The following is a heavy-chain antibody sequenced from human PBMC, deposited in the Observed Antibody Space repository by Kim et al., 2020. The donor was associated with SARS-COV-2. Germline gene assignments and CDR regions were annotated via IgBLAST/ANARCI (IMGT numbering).Heavy chain of an antibody. D-gene: IGHD6-13*01. V-gene: IGHV4-30-4*01. CDR3: AREGGIAAAGSGAFDI. CDR1: GGSISSGDYY. Sequence: SETLSLTCTVSGGSISSGDYYWSWIRQPPGKGLEWIGYIYYSGSTYYNPSLKSRVTISVDTSKNQFSLKLSSVTAADTAVYYCAREGGIAAAGSGAFDIWGQGTMVTVSS. CDR2: IYYSGST. J-gene: IGHJ3*02.